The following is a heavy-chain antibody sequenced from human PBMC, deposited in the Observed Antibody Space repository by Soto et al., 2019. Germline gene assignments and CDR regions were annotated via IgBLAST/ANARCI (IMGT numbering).Heavy chain of an antibody. D-gene: IGHD3-3*01. V-gene: IGHV1-69*06. CDR1: GGTFSSYA. CDR2: IIPIFGTA. Sequence: SVKVSCKASGGTFSSYAISWVRQAPGQGLEWMGGIIPIFGTANYAQKFQGRVTITADKSTSTAYMELSSLRSEDTAVYYCAEGYYDSWSGYYRKWFDPWGQGTLVTVSS. CDR3: AEGYYDSWSGYYRKWFDP. J-gene: IGHJ5*02.